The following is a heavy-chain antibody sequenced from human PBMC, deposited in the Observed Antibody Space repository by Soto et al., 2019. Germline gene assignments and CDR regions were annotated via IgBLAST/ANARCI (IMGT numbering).Heavy chain of an antibody. Sequence: QVQLVESGGGVVQPGRSLRLSCAASGFTFSSYGMHWVRQAPGKGLEWVAVIWYDGSNKYYADSVKGRFTISRDNSKNTLYLQMNSLRAEDTAVYYCARDFGGYPAMAVYWYFDLWGRGTLVTVSS. J-gene: IGHJ2*01. V-gene: IGHV3-33*01. CDR2: IWYDGSNK. CDR3: ARDFGGYPAMAVYWYFDL. D-gene: IGHD5-18*01. CDR1: GFTFSSYG.